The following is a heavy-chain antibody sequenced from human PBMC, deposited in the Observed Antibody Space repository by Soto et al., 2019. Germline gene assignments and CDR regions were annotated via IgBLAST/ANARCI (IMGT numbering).Heavy chain of an antibody. J-gene: IGHJ6*01. V-gene: IGHV1-3*01. Sequence: QIQLMQSGAEVKKPGASVKVSCKASGYTFTSYGIHWVRQAPGHRLEWTGWINAGNGNTKYSEKFQGRVTITRYRSASPAYLELRSLTAEDTAFYCAEIDPNDSSAYHHHYYYGIDGWRQVIMVTVSS. D-gene: IGHD3-22*01. CDR1: GYTFTSYG. CDR3: EIDPNDSSAYHHHYYYGIDG. CDR2: INAGNGNT.